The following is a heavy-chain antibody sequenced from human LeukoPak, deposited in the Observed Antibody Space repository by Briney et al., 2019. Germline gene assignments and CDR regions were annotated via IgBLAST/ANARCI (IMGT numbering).Heavy chain of an antibody. D-gene: IGHD2-8*01. CDR1: GGSFSGYY. Sequence: PSETLSLTCAVYGGSFSGYYWSWIRQPPGKGLEWIGEINHSGSTNYNPSLKSRVTISVDTSKNQFHLKLSSVTAAGTAVYYCARAEDYCTNGVCYRTGVNWFDPWGQGTLVTVSS. J-gene: IGHJ5*02. V-gene: IGHV4-34*01. CDR2: INHSGST. CDR3: ARAEDYCTNGVCYRTGVNWFDP.